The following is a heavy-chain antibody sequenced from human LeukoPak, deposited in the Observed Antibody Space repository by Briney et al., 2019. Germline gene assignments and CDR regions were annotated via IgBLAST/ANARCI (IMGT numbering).Heavy chain of an antibody. CDR2: ISYDGSNK. Sequence: PGGSLRLSCAASGFTFSSYGMHWVRQAPGKGLEWVAVISYDGSNKYYADSVKGRFTISRDNSKNTLYLQMNSLRAEDTAVYYCAKTSVPALGYYYYGMDVWGQGTTVTVSS. CDR1: GFTFSSYG. V-gene: IGHV3-30*18. D-gene: IGHD2-2*01. CDR3: AKTSVPALGYYYYGMDV. J-gene: IGHJ6*02.